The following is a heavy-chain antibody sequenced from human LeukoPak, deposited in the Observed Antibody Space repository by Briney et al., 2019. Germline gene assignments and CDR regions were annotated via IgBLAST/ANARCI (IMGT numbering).Heavy chain of an antibody. J-gene: IGHJ6*03. CDR2: IYYSGST. Sequence: SETLSLTCTVSGGSIISSSYYWGWIRQPPGKGLEWIGSIYYSGSTYYNPSLKSRVTISVDTSKNQFSLKLSSVPAADTAVYYCARDGGAARTYYYYYMDVWGKGTTVTVSS. V-gene: IGHV4-39*07. CDR1: GGSIISSSYY. CDR3: ARDGGAARTYYYYYMDV. D-gene: IGHD6-6*01.